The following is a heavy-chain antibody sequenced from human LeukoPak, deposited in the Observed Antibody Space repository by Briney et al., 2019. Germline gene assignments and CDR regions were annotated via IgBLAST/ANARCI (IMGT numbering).Heavy chain of an antibody. V-gene: IGHV3-20*04. CDR2: INWNGGST. D-gene: IGHD2-15*01. Sequence: GGSLRLSCAASGFTFDDYGMSWVRQAPGKGLEWVSGINWNGGSTGYADSVKGRFTISRDNAKNTLYLQMNSLRAEDTAVYYCVRDFRFLGYCSGGSCYGEYYFDYWGQGTLVTVSS. CDR1: GFTFDDYG. CDR3: VRDFRFLGYCSGGSCYGEYYFDY. J-gene: IGHJ4*02.